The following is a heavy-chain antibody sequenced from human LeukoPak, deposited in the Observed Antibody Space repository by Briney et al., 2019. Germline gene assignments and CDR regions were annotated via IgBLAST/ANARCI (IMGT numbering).Heavy chain of an antibody. D-gene: IGHD3-22*01. CDR1: GYTFTGYY. Sequence: GASVKVSCKASGYTFTGYYMHWVRQAPGQGLEWMGWINPNSGGTNYAQKFQGRVTMTRDTSISTAYMELSRLRSDDTAVYYRARGGWDYYDSQELDYWGQGALVTVSS. V-gene: IGHV1-2*02. CDR2: INPNSGGT. J-gene: IGHJ4*02. CDR3: ARGGWDYYDSQELDY.